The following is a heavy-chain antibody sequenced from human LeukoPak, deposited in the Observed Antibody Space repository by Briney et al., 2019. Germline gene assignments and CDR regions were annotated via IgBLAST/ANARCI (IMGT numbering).Heavy chain of an antibody. D-gene: IGHD3-9*01. CDR1: GFTFSDYY. J-gene: IGHJ4*02. CDR2: ISSSGSTI. V-gene: IGHV3-11*01. CDR3: ARHRYDILTGYYNY. Sequence: PGGSLRLSCAASGFTFSDYYMSWIRQAPGKGLEWVSYISSSGSTIYYADSVKGRFSISRDNAKTSLYLQMNSLRAEDTAVYYCARHRYDILTGYYNYWGQGTLVTVYS.